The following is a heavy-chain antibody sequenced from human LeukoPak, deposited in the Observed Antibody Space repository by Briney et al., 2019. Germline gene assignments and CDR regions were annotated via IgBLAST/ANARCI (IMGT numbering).Heavy chain of an antibody. CDR2: ISGSGGST. CDR3: ASDGYCSSTSCYSNFDY. D-gene: IGHD2-2*01. Sequence: GGSLRLSCAASGFTLRSYTMNWVRQAPGKGLEWVSAISGSGGSTYYADSVKGRFTISRDNSKNTLYLQMNSLRAEDTAVYYCASDGYCSSTSCYSNFDYWGQGTLVTVSS. J-gene: IGHJ4*02. V-gene: IGHV3-23*01. CDR1: GFTLRSYT.